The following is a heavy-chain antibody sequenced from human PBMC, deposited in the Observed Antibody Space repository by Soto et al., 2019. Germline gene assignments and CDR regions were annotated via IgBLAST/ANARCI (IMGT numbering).Heavy chain of an antibody. V-gene: IGHV3-30-3*01. Sequence: QVQLVESGGGVVQPGRSLRLSCAASGFTFSSYAMHWVRQAPGKGLEWVAVISYDGSNKYYADSVKGRFTISRDNSKNTLYLQMNSLRAEDTAAYYCARGGGAVAGTGNWFDPWGQGTLVTVSS. D-gene: IGHD6-19*01. J-gene: IGHJ5*02. CDR1: GFTFSSYA. CDR3: ARGGGAVAGTGNWFDP. CDR2: ISYDGSNK.